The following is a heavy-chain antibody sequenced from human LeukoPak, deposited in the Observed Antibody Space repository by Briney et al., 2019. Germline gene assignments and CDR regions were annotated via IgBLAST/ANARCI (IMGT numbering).Heavy chain of an antibody. V-gene: IGHV4-38-2*02. CDR3: VRDVDY. Sequence: PSETLSLTCTVSGYSITSGYFWGWIRQPPGKGLEWIGTIHHSGSTYYNPSLKSRVTISVDTSRNQFALKLSSVTAADTAVYYCVRDVDYWGQGTLVTVSS. CDR1: GYSITSGYF. J-gene: IGHJ4*02. CDR2: IHHSGST.